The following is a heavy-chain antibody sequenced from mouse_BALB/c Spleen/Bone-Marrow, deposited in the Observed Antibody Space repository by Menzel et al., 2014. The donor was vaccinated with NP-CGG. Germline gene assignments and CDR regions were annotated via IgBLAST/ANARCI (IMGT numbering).Heavy chain of an antibody. V-gene: IGHV5-12-1*01. CDR3: ARHEDGYYDAMDY. J-gene: IGHJ4*01. D-gene: IGHD2-3*01. CDR2: ISSGGGST. Sequence: EVHLVESGGGLGKPGGSLKLSCAASGFAFSSYDMSWVRQTPEKRLEWVAYISSGGGSTYYPDTVKGRFTISRDNAKNTLYLQMSSLKSEDTAMYYCARHEDGYYDAMDYWGQGTSVTVSS. CDR1: GFAFSSYD.